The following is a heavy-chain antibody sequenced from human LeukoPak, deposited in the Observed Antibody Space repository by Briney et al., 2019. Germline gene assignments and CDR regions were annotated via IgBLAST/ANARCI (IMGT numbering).Heavy chain of an antibody. CDR3: ARGYSSSWFY. D-gene: IGHD6-13*01. Sequence: PSETLSLTCIVSGGSISSHYWSWIRQPPGKGLEWIGYIYYSGSTNYNPSLKSRVTISVDTSKNQFSLNLSSVTGADTAVYYCARGYSSSWFYWGQGTLVTVSS. V-gene: IGHV4-59*11. CDR1: GGSISSHY. J-gene: IGHJ4*02. CDR2: IYYSGST.